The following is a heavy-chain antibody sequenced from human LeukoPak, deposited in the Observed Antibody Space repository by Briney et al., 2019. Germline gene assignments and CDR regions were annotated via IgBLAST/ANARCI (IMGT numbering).Heavy chain of an antibody. J-gene: IGHJ4*02. CDR1: GGSISSYY. Sequence: PSETLSLTCTVSGGSISSYYWSWIRQPPGKGLEWIGYIYYSGNTNYNPSLKSRVTISVDTSKSQFSLKLSSVTATDTAVYYCARQPGSSGWFYYFDYWGQGTLVTVSS. CDR3: ARQPGSSGWFYYFDY. D-gene: IGHD6-19*01. V-gene: IGHV4-59*08. CDR2: IYYSGNT.